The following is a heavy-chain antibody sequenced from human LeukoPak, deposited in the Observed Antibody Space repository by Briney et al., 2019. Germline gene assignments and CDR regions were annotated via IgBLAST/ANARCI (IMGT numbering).Heavy chain of an antibody. CDR3: ARRELWFGELLRNAFDI. CDR1: GGSISSSSYY. Sequence: SETLSLTCTVSGGSISSSSYYWGWIRQPPGKGLEWIGNIYYSGSTYYNPSLKSRLTISVDTSKNQFSLKLSSVTAADTAVYYCARRELWFGELLRNAFDIWGQGTMVTVSS. D-gene: IGHD3-10*01. V-gene: IGHV4-39*07. J-gene: IGHJ3*02. CDR2: IYYSGST.